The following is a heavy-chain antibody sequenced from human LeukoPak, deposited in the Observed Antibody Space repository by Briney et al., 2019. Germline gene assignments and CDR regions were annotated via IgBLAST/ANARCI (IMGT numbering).Heavy chain of an antibody. D-gene: IGHD3-22*01. CDR2: ISSSSSYI. J-gene: IGHJ6*02. V-gene: IGHV3-21*01. CDR3: ARPQYYYDSSVWSYGMDV. CDR1: GFTFSSYA. Sequence: GGSLRLSCAASGFTFSSYAMSWVRQAPGKGLEWVSSISSSSSYIYYADSVKGRFTISRDNAKNSLYLQMNSLRAEDTAVYYCARPQYYYDSSVWSYGMDVWGQGTTVTVSS.